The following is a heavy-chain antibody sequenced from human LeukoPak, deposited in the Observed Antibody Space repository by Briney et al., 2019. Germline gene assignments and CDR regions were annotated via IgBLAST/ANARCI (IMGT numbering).Heavy chain of an antibody. D-gene: IGHD2-21*01. J-gene: IGHJ3*02. CDR1: GFVFSTYW. V-gene: IGHV3-74*01. Sequence: PGGSLRLSCAGSGFVFSTYWMHWVRQAPGKGLAWVSRIKTDGSTTYYADSVKGRFTISRDNAKNSLYLQMNSLRAEDTAVYYCARHLGDDAFDIWGQGTMVTVSS. CDR2: IKTDGSTT. CDR3: ARHLGDDAFDI.